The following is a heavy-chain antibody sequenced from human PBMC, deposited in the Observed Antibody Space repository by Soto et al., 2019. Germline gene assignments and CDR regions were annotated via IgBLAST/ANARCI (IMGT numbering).Heavy chain of an antibody. V-gene: IGHV5-51*01. D-gene: IGHD3-10*01. Sequence: PGESLKISCKGSGYSFTSYWIGWVRQMPGKGLEWMGIIYPGDSDTRYSPSFQGQVTISADKSISTAYLQWSSLKASDTAMYYCARHSPLWFGESDNAFDIWGQGTMVTVSS. J-gene: IGHJ3*02. CDR3: ARHSPLWFGESDNAFDI. CDR1: GYSFTSYW. CDR2: IYPGDSDT.